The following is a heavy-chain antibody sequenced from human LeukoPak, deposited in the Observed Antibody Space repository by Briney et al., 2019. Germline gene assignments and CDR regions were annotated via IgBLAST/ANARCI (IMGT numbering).Heavy chain of an antibody. CDR2: IIAYNGNT. Sequence: ASVRVSCMASVYTFTSYGISWVRQAPGQGLEWMGWIIAYNGNTNYAQNLQGRVTMTTDTSTSTAYMELRSLRSDETAVYYCARDSLAAAGRDYYYYGMDVWGKGTTVTVST. CDR1: VYTFTSYG. CDR3: ARDSLAAAGRDYYYYGMDV. D-gene: IGHD6-13*01. V-gene: IGHV1-18*04. J-gene: IGHJ6*04.